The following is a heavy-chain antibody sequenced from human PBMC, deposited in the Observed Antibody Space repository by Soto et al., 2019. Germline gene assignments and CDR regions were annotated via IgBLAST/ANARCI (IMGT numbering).Heavy chain of an antibody. Sequence: GGSLRLSCAASGFIVSTNYMTWVRQAPGKGLECVSVIYSGGSTYYADSVKGRFTISRDNSKNTLYLQMNSLRAEDTAVYYCARVFDAFDIWGQGTMVTVSS. J-gene: IGHJ3*02. CDR2: IYSGGST. V-gene: IGHV3-53*01. CDR3: ARVFDAFDI. CDR1: GFIVSTNY.